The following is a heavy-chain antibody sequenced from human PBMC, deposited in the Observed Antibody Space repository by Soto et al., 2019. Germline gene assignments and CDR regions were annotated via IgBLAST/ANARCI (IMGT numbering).Heavy chain of an antibody. CDR2: INPNGGDT. Sequence: QVQLVQSGAEVKKPGASVKVSCKASGYTFTGYYIHWVRQAPGQGLEWMGWINPNGGDTNYAQKFQDWVTMTRDTSISTAYMELSRLKSDDTAVYYCARVATIFGVVPDYWGQGTLVTVSS. CDR1: GYTFTGYY. V-gene: IGHV1-2*04. J-gene: IGHJ4*02. CDR3: ARVATIFGVVPDY. D-gene: IGHD3-3*01.